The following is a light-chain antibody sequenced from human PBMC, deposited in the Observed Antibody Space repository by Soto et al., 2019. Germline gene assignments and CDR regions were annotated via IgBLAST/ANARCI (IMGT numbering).Light chain of an antibody. Sequence: DVVMTQTPLSLSVAPGQPSSISCKSSHSLLHITGETFLFWYLQKPGQSQQILIYEVSTRVSGVPDRFSGSGSGTDFTLEISRVETDDVGIYYCMQSTQLPPTFGQGTRLEIK. CDR1: HSLLHITGETF. V-gene: IGKV2D-29*02. J-gene: IGKJ5*01. CDR3: MQSTQLPPT. CDR2: EVS.